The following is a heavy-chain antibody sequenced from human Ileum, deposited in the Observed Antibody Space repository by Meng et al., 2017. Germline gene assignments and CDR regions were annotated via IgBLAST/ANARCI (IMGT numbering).Heavy chain of an antibody. D-gene: IGHD4-23*01. CDR2: ISHSGSA. V-gene: IGHV4-4*02. CDR3: ARHGGYSQDF. J-gene: IGHJ4*02. Sequence: QGQLQESGPGLVRPSGTLSLPCAGSSGSISSNTYWSWVRQPPGKGLEWIGQISHSGSAYYNPSLKSRVTMSVDKSKSQFSLMLTSVTAADTAIYYCARHGGYSQDFWGQGTLVTVSS. CDR1: SGSISSNTY.